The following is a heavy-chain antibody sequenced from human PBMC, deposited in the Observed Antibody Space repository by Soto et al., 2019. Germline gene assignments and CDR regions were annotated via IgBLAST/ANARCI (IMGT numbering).Heavy chain of an antibody. D-gene: IGHD3-10*01. CDR1: GFTFSSYA. CDR2: ISGSGGST. J-gene: IGHJ4*02. Sequence: EVQLLESGGGLVQPGGSLRLSCAASGFTFSSYAMSRVRQAPGKGLEWVSAISGSGGSTYYADSVKGRFTISRDNSKNTLYLQMNSLRAEDTAVYYCAKDGLGFGELPYSDYWGQGTLVTVSS. CDR3: AKDGLGFGELPYSDY. V-gene: IGHV3-23*01.